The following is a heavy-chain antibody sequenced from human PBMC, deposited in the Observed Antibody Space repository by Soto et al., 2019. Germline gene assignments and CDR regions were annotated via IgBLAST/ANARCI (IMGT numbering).Heavy chain of an antibody. CDR2: IIPYYNIL. V-gene: IGHV1-69*01. J-gene: IGHJ4*02. CDR1: EGTFNSYA. D-gene: IGHD6-13*01. Sequence: QAQVVQSGAEVRKPGSSVKLSCKASEGTFNSYAIAWVRQAPGQGLEWMGGIIPYYNILNYAQKFQDRVTITADDSTNTVYMELSSLRSDDTAVYFCASGASRWCPYVCDSWAQGTLVTVSS. CDR3: ASGASRWCPYVCDS.